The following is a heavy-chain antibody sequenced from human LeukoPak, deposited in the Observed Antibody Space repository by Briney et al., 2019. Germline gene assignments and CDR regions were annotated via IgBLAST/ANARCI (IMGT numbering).Heavy chain of an antibody. CDR2: IYPGDSDT. D-gene: IGHD6-13*01. V-gene: IGHV5-51*01. J-gene: IGHJ5*02. Sequence: GESLKISCKGSGYSFTSYWIGWVRQMPGKGLEWMGIIYPGDSDTRYSPSFQGQVTISADKSISTAYLQWSSLTASDTAMYYCARQRYSSSWYVWFDPWGQGTLVTVSS. CDR1: GYSFTSYW. CDR3: ARQRYSSSWYVWFDP.